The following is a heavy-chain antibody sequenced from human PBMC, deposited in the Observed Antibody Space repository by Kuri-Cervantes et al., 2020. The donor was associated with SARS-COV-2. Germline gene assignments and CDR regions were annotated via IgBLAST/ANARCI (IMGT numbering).Heavy chain of an antibody. CDR3: ARVKSEYQLPWEFWFDP. D-gene: IGHD2-2*01. CDR1: GFAFSSYD. J-gene: IGHJ5*02. CDR2: IGTAGDT. Sequence: GESLKISCAASGFAFSSYDMHWVRQATGKGLEWVSAIGTAGDTYYPGSVKGRFTISRDNAKNSLYLQMNSLRAEDTAVYYCARVKSEYQLPWEFWFDPWGQGTLVTVSS. V-gene: IGHV3-13*04.